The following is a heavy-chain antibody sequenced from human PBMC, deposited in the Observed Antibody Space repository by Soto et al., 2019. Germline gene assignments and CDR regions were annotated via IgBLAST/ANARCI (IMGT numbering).Heavy chain of an antibody. CDR1: GFTFSSYG. CDR2: IWYDGSNK. CDR3: SRDQGYCTNGVCYTRGAFDP. J-gene: IGHJ5*02. V-gene: IGHV3-33*01. D-gene: IGHD2-8*01. Sequence: GGSLRLSCAASGFTFSSYGMHWVRQAPGKELEWVAVIWYDGSNKYYADSVKGRFTISRDNSKNTLYLQMNSLRAEDTAVYYCSRDQGYCTNGVCYTRGAFDPWGQGTLVTVSS.